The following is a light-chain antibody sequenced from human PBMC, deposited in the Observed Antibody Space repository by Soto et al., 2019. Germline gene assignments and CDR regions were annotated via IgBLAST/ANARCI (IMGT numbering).Light chain of an antibody. CDR1: QTISSW. Sequence: GDRVTITCRASQTISSWLAWYQQKPGKAPKLLIYKASTLKSGVPSRFSGSGSGTEFTLTISSLQPDDFATYYCQHYNSYSEAFGKGNKVDI. V-gene: IGKV1-5*03. CDR2: KAS. CDR3: QHYNSYSEA. J-gene: IGKJ1*01.